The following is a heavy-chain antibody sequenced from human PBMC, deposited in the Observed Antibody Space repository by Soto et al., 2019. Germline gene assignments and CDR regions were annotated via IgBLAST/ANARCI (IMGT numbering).Heavy chain of an antibody. J-gene: IGHJ6*02. D-gene: IGHD2-2*01. V-gene: IGHV3-30-3*01. Sequence: GGSLRLSCAASGFTFSSYAMHWVRQAPGKGLEWVAVISYDGSNKYYADSVKGRFTISRDNSKNTLYLQMNSLRAEDTAVYYCARDNIVVVPAAMGSYYYYYGMDVWGQGTTVTVSS. CDR1: GFTFSSYA. CDR2: ISYDGSNK. CDR3: ARDNIVVVPAAMGSYYYYYGMDV.